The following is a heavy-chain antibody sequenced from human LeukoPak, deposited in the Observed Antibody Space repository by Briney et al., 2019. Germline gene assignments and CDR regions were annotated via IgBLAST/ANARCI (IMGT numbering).Heavy chain of an antibody. Sequence: GGSLRLSCAASGFTFSSYTMKWVRQAPGKGLEWVSIISSGSSYIHYADSVKGRFTISRDNAKKPLYLQMNSMRAEDTAVYYCARDAMRGGDFDYWGQGTLVTVSS. CDR3: ARDAMRGGDFDY. J-gene: IGHJ4*02. CDR1: GFTFSSYT. V-gene: IGHV3-21*01. D-gene: IGHD3-16*01. CDR2: ISSGSSYI.